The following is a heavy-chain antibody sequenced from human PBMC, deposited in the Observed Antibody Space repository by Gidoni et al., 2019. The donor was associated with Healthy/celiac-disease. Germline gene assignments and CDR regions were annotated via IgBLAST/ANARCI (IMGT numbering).Heavy chain of an antibody. Sequence: QVQLVQSGAEVKTPASSVKVSCKASGGTFSSYAISWVRQAPGQGLEWMGGIIPIFGTANYAQKFQGRVTITADESTSTAYMELSSLRSEDTAVYYCARAPRRWLQLRGDAFDIWGQGTMVTVFS. D-gene: IGHD1-1*01. CDR3: ARAPRRWLQLRGDAFDI. CDR1: GGTFSSYA. CDR2: IIPIFGTA. V-gene: IGHV1-69*01. J-gene: IGHJ3*02.